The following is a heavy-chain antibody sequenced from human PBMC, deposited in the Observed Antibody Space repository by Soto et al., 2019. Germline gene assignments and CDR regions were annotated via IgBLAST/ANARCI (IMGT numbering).Heavy chain of an antibody. J-gene: IGHJ1*01. D-gene: IGHD6-13*01. V-gene: IGHV4-34*01. CDR2: ICHGGGA. Sequence: PSETLSLTWAVDGGSFIGYCWSWIRQTPGERLEWVGDICHGGGANYNPSLKSRVSFSMDPSKNQFSLKLNSVMATDTAVYYCAGYSNSWSKYVKHWGRGSLVTVSS. CDR1: GGSFIGYC. CDR3: AGYSNSWSKYVKH.